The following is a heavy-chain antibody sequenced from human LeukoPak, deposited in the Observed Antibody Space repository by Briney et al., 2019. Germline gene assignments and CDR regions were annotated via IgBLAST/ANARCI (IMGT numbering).Heavy chain of an antibody. V-gene: IGHV1-46*01. D-gene: IGHD6-19*01. Sequence: ASVKVSCKASGYTFTSYYIHWVRQAPGQGLEWMGISNPSGGSTKNAQRFQGRVTMTSDTSTSTAYMDLRSLRSDDTAVYYCARGIAVAVRFDYWGQGTLVTVSS. CDR2: SNPSGGST. CDR1: GYTFTSYY. J-gene: IGHJ4*02. CDR3: ARGIAVAVRFDY.